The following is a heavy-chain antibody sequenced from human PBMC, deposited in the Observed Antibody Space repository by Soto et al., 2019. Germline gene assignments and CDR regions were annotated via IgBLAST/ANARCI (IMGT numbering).Heavy chain of an antibody. D-gene: IGHD1-7*01. J-gene: IGHJ5*02. V-gene: IGHV4-39*01. CDR1: GGSISSSSYY. Sequence: SSETLSLTCTVSGGSISSSSYYWGWIRQPPGKGLEWIGSIYYSGSTYYNPSLKSRVTISVDTSKNQFSLKLSSVTAADTAVYYFAPASITGTTLGSINWFDPWGQGTLVTVSS. CDR2: IYYSGST. CDR3: APASITGTTLGSINWFDP.